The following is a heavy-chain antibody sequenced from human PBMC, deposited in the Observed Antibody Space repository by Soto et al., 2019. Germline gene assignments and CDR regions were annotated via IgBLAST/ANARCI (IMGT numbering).Heavy chain of an antibody. V-gene: IGHV1-18*03. CDR2: ISAYNGNT. J-gene: IGHJ4*02. CDR1: GYTFTSYG. Sequence: ASVKVSCKASGYTFTSYGISWLRQAPGQGLEWMGWISAYNGNTNYAQKLQGRVTITTDTSTNTAYMQLMSLRSDDMAVYCCATGRPRPVTCDYWGQGTLVTVS. CDR3: ATGRPRPVTCDY. D-gene: IGHD2-21*02.